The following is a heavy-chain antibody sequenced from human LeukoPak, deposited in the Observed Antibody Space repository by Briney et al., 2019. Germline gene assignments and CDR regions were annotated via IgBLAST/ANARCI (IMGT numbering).Heavy chain of an antibody. J-gene: IGHJ4*02. CDR2: TYYRSKLYN. Sequence: SRTLSLTRALSGDSLSGDSAAWNWIRHSPSRGLEWLGRTYYRSKLYNDYAVSVKSPITINTDTSKNQFSLQLNSVTPEDAAVYYCARDTWFTSSGFDYWGEGTLVTLSS. CDR3: ARDTWFTSSGFDY. D-gene: IGHD3-10*01. V-gene: IGHV6-1*01. CDR1: GDSLSGDSAA.